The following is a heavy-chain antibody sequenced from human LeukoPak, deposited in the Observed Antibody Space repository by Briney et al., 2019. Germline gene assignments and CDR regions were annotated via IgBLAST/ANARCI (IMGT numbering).Heavy chain of an antibody. CDR2: IIPIFGTA. J-gene: IGHJ4*02. D-gene: IGHD2-2*02. V-gene: IGHV1-69*05. CDR1: GYTFTGYY. Sequence: SVKVSCKASGYTFTGYYMHWVRQAPGQGLEWMGRIIPIFGTANYAQKFQGRVTITTDESTSTAYMELSSLRPEDTAVYYCARHRPAAAIPYYFDYWGQGTLVTVSS. CDR3: ARHRPAAAIPYYFDY.